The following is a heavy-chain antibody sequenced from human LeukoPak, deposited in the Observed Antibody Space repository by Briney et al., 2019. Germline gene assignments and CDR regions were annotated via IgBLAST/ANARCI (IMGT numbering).Heavy chain of an antibody. V-gene: IGHV3-30*02. CDR1: GFTFSSSG. CDR3: AKDQSSYDSSGYRYFNY. Sequence: GSLRLSCAASGFTFSSSGMHWVRQAPGKGLEWVAFIRYDGSTKYYADSVKGRFTISRDNSKNTLYLQMNSLRAEDTAVYYCAKDQSSYDSSGYRYFNYWGQGTLVTFSS. CDR2: IRYDGSTK. J-gene: IGHJ4*02. D-gene: IGHD3-22*01.